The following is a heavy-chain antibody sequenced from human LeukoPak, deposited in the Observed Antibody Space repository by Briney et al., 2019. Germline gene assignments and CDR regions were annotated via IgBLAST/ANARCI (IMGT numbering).Heavy chain of an antibody. CDR2: IYHSGST. V-gene: IGHV4-30-2*01. J-gene: IGHJ4*02. Sequence: SGTLSLTCAVSGGSISSGGYSWSWIRQPPGKGLEWIGYIYHSGSTYYNPSLKSRVTISVDRSKNQFSLKLSSVTAADTAVYYCARAVIPYYYDSSGYFDYWGQGTLVTVSS. CDR1: GGSISSGGYS. CDR3: ARAVIPYYYDSSGYFDY. D-gene: IGHD3-22*01.